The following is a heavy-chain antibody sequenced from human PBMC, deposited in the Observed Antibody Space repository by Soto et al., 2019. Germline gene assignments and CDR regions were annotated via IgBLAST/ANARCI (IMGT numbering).Heavy chain of an antibody. CDR3: ARLTTRNYYYYYMDV. V-gene: IGHV3-48*01. J-gene: IGHJ6*03. CDR2: ISSSSSTI. D-gene: IGHD4-17*01. Sequence: GGSLRLSCAASGFTFSSYSMNWVRQAPGKGLEWVSYISSSSSTIYYADSVKGRFTISRDNAKNSLYLQMNSLRAEDTAVYYCARLTTRNYYYYYMDVWGKGTTVTVSS. CDR1: GFTFSSYS.